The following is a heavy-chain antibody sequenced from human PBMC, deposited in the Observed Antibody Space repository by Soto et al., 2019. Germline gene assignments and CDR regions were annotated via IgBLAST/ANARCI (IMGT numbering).Heavy chain of an antibody. J-gene: IGHJ4*02. V-gene: IGHV3-30-3*01. CDR3: ARDMGDIAVATGKPSTADFDY. Sequence: VQLVESGGGVVQPGRSLRLSCAASGFTFSSYAMHWVRQAPGKGLEWVAVISYDGSNKYYADSVKGRFTISRDNSKNTLYLQMNSLRAEDTAVYYCARDMGDIAVATGKPSTADFDYWGQGTLVTVSS. CDR2: ISYDGSNK. D-gene: IGHD6-19*01. CDR1: GFTFSSYA.